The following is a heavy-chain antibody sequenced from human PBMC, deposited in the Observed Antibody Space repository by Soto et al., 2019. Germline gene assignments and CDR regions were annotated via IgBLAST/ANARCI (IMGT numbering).Heavy chain of an antibody. CDR1: GGTFSSYT. CDR3: AGGSSTIGGYCMDV. D-gene: IGHD2-2*01. V-gene: IGHV1-69*02. Sequence: QVQLVQSGAEVKKPGSSVKVSCKASGGTFSSYTISWVRQAPGQGLEWMGRIIPILGIANYAQKFQGRVTITAYKSTSTAYMELSSLSSEDTAVYYCAGGSSTIGGYCMDVWGQGTTVTVSS. J-gene: IGHJ6*02. CDR2: IIPILGIA.